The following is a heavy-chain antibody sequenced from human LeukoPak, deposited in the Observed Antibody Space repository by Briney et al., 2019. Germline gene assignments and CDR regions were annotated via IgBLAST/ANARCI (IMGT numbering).Heavy chain of an antibody. D-gene: IGHD2-15*01. CDR2: IYHSGGT. V-gene: IGHV4-38-2*01. Sequence: SESLSLTCAVSGYSISSCYYWGWIRPPPGEGLEGFGIIYHSGGTYYNPSLKSRVTISVDTSKNQFSLQLNPVTAADTAVYYCASTLYCSGGSCYSNYYYYYMDGWGKGTKVTVSS. CDR3: ASTLYCSGGSCYSNYYYYYMDG. J-gene: IGHJ6*03. CDR1: GYSISSCYY.